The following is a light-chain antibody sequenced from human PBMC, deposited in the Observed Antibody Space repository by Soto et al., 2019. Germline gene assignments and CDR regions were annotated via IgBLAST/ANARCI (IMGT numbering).Light chain of an antibody. CDR2: EAS. V-gene: IGLV2-8*01. CDR1: RTGVGGYNY. CDR3: SSYAGSNNLI. J-gene: IGLJ2*01. Sequence: QSALTQPPSASGSPGQSVTISCTGTRTGVGGYNYVSWYQHHPGKAPKLMIYEASRRPSGVPDRFSGSKSGNTASLTVSGLQAEDEGDYYCSSYAGSNNLIFGGGTKLTVL.